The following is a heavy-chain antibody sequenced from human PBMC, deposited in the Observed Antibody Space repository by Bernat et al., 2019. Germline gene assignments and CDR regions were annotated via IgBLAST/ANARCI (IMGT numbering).Heavy chain of an antibody. CDR1: GYTFSKSG. D-gene: IGHD5-24*01. Sequence: QVQLVESGGGVVQAGRSLRLSCAASGYTFSKSGMHWVRQAPGKGLEWVAVIWGDGSKKFYADSVKGRFSISKDNSKNTLYLQMNSLRAEDTAVYYCARDLPRPDDYYYYGMDVWGQGTTVTVSS. CDR2: IWGDGSKK. J-gene: IGHJ6*02. CDR3: ARDLPRPDDYYYYGMDV. V-gene: IGHV3-33*01.